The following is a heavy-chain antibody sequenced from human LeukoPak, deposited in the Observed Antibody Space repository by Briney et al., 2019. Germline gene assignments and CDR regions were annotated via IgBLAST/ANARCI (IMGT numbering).Heavy chain of an antibody. CDR1: GFTFSSYS. J-gene: IGHJ4*02. CDR3: ARGEYGSGSYHIDY. D-gene: IGHD3-10*01. Sequence: GGSLRLSCAASGFTFSSYSMSWVRQAPGKGLEWVSFISSSSSYIYYADSVKGRFTISRDNAKNSLYLQMNSLRAEDTAVYYCARGEYGSGSYHIDYWGQGTLVTVSS. CDR2: ISSSSSYI. V-gene: IGHV3-21*01.